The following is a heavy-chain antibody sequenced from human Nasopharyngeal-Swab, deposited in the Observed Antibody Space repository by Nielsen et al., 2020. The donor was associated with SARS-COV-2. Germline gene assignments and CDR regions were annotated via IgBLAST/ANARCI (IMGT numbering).Heavy chain of an antibody. CDR1: GFTFSSYW. CDR3: HLRSGGSGDY. Sequence: ESLKISCAASGFTFSSYWMHWVRQAPGKGLVWVSRINSDGSSTSYADFVKGRITISRDNAKNTLYLQMNSLRAEDTAVYYCHLRSGGSGDYWGQGTLVTVSS. J-gene: IGHJ4*02. CDR2: INSDGSST. V-gene: IGHV3-74*01. D-gene: IGHD2-15*01.